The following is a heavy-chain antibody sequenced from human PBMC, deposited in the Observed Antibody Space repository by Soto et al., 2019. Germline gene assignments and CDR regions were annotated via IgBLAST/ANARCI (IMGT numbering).Heavy chain of an antibody. Sequence: QVQLVQSGAEVKKPGASVKVSCKASGDTFTDYYIHWVRQAPGQGLEWMGTVNPSGGHTTYAQHFLGRSTXPXXXSPXILYMELTSLTSEDTAVYYCARGGHVVVVTAALDYWGQGTLVTVSS. J-gene: IGHJ4*02. CDR3: ARGGHVVVVTAALDY. CDR2: VNPSGGHT. D-gene: IGHD2-21*02. V-gene: IGHV1-46*01. CDR1: GDTFTDYY.